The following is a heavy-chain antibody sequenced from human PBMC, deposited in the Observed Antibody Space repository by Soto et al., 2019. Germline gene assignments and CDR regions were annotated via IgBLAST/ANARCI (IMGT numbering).Heavy chain of an antibody. V-gene: IGHV3-30*18. Sequence: QVQLVESGGGEVQPGRSLRLSCAASGFTFSDYGIHWVRQAPGKGLEWVTFISFDDGKDKFYSAPVRGRFTISRDNSKNTLSLQMNSLRSDDTAIYYCAKGTYGGSAPYDYGMDVWGQGTTVTVSS. CDR1: GFTFSDYG. D-gene: IGHD3-16*01. CDR3: AKGTYGGSAPYDYGMDV. J-gene: IGHJ6*02. CDR2: ISFDDGKDK.